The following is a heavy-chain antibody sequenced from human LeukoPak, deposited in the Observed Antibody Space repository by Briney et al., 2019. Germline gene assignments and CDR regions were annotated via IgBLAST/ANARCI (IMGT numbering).Heavy chain of an antibody. D-gene: IGHD1-26*01. CDR2: IHYTGST. J-gene: IGHJ4*02. CDR3: ARLALQEVGATQTYYLDY. CDR1: GGSISPYY. V-gene: IGHV4-59*01. Sequence: SETLSLTCTVSGGSISPYYWNWIRQPPGKGLEWIGHIHYTGSTIYNPSLDSRVTMSVDRSNNQFSLKLGSVTAADTAVYYCARLALQEVGATQTYYLDYWGQGTLVTVSS.